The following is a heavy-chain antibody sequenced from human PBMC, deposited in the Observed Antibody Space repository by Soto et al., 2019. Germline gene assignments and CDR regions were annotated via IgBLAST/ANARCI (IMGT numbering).Heavy chain of an antibody. CDR2: INPNSGGT. CDR3: ARGVDCTNGVCYMDQFRSLDPRHDRSWFDP. J-gene: IGHJ5*02. D-gene: IGHD2-8*01. CDR1: GYTFTGYY. V-gene: IGHV1-2*04. Sequence: GASVKVSCKASGYTFTGYYMHWVRQAPGQGLEWMGWINPNSGGTNYAQKFQGWVTMTRDTSISTAYMELSRLRSDDTAVYYCARGVDCTNGVCYMDQFRSLDPRHDRSWFDPWGQGTLVTVSS.